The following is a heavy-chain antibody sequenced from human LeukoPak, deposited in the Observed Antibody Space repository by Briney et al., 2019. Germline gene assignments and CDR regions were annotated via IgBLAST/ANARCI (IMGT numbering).Heavy chain of an antibody. J-gene: IGHJ2*01. CDR3: AKGGDNSSGWYLRYWYFDL. Sequence: GGSLRLSCAASGFTFSSYAMSWVRRAPGEGLQWVSVIYSGGNTYYADSVKGRFTISRDNFRNTLYLQMNSLSAEDTAVYYCAKGGDNSSGWYLRYWYFDLWGRGTLVTVSS. CDR2: IYSGGNT. D-gene: IGHD6-19*01. CDR1: GFTFSSYA. V-gene: IGHV3-23*03.